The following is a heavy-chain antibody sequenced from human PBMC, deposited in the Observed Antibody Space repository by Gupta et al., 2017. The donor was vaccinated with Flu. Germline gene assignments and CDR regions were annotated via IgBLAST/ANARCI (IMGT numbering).Heavy chain of an antibody. CDR2: INPVVGRT. CDR3: ASTEGATGARKLDY. J-gene: IGHJ4*02. Sequence: VQLVQSGAEVRKPGSSVKVSCKASGGIFSSYAFTWVRQAPGQGLEWMGEINPVVGRTIYAERFQGRVTFSSTGYMELTSLRSEDTATYFCASTEGATGARKLDYWGQGTLVTVSS. CDR1: GGIFSSYA. V-gene: IGHV1-69*01. D-gene: IGHD3-16*01.